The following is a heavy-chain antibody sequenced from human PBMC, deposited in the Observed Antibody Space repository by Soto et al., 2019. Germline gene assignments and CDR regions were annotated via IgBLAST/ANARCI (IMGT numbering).Heavy chain of an antibody. Sequence: EVQLVESGGGLVQPGGSLRLSCEASGFTFRNYDMHWVRQGTGKGLEWVSGISAAGDPDYADSVEGRFTISRENAQNSFFLQMNSLRVGDTAVYYCARTDRDFYGVDVWCQGNTVIVSS. CDR1: GFTFRNYD. J-gene: IGHJ6*02. CDR3: ARTDRDFYGVDV. V-gene: IGHV3-13*05. CDR2: ISAAGDP.